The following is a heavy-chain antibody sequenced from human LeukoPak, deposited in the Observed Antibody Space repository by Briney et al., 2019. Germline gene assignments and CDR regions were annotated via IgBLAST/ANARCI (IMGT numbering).Heavy chain of an antibody. J-gene: IGHJ4*02. CDR1: GGSFSGYY. V-gene: IGHV4-34*01. CDR3: AKARHYGDYVSSFDY. Sequence: PSETLSLTCAVYGGSFSGYYWNWIRQPPGEGLEWIGEINQSGSTNYNPSLKSRVTISVDTSKNHFSLKLNPVTAADTAVYYCAKARHYGDYVSSFDYWGQGTLLTVSS. D-gene: IGHD4-17*01. CDR2: INQSGST.